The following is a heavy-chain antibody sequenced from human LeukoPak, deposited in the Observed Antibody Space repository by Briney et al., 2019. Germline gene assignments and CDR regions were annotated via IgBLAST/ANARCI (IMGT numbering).Heavy chain of an antibody. J-gene: IGHJ4*02. CDR2: INHSGST. V-gene: IGHV4-34*01. Sequence: PSETLSLTCAVYGGSFSGYYWSWIRQPPGKGLEWIGEINHSGSTNYNPSLKSRVTISVDTSKNQFSLKLSSVTAADTAVYYCARGIRTIFGVVINFFDYWGQGALVTVSS. CDR3: ARGIRTIFGVVINFFDY. D-gene: IGHD3-3*01. CDR1: GGSFSGYY.